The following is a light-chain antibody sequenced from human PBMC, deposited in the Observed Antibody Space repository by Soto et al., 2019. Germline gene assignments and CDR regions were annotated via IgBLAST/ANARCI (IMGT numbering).Light chain of an antibody. J-gene: IGLJ2*01. Sequence: QPVLTQSPSASASLGASVKLTCTLSSGHSSYAIAWHQQQPEKGPRYLMKLDSDGSHTKGDAIRDRFSGSSSGAERYLTISSLQSEDEADYYCQTWGTGIHVVFGGGTKLTVL. CDR3: QTWGTGIHVV. V-gene: IGLV4-69*01. CDR2: LDSDGSH. CDR1: SGHSSYA.